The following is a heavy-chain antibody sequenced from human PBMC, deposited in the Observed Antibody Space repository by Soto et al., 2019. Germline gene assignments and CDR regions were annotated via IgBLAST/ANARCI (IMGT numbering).Heavy chain of an antibody. CDR2: IIPIFGTA. CDR3: ARAATYYYDSSGYYPFDP. V-gene: IGHV1-69*13. J-gene: IGHJ5*02. D-gene: IGHD3-22*01. CDR1: GGTFSSYA. Sequence: SVKVSCKASGGTFSSYAISWVRQAPGQGLEWMGGIIPIFGTANYAQKFQGRVTITADESTSTAYMELSSLRSEDTAVYYCARAATYYYDSSGYYPFDPWGQGTLVTVSS.